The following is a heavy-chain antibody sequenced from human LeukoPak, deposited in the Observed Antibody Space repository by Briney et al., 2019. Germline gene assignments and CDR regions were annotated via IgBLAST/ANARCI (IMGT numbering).Heavy chain of an antibody. CDR1: GFTFSSYG. Sequence: GGSLRLSCAASGFTFSSYGMNWVRQPPGKGPEWISYISRSGATIYYADSVKGRFTISRDNAKNSLYLQMSSLGAEDTAIYYCSRDRGGGDIYFDYWGQGTLVTVSS. CDR2: ISRSGATI. J-gene: IGHJ4*02. CDR3: SRDRGGGDIYFDY. D-gene: IGHD2-21*02. V-gene: IGHV3-48*03.